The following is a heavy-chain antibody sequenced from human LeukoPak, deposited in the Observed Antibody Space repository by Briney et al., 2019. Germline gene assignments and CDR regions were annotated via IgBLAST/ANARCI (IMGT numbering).Heavy chain of an antibody. CDR2: ISWNSGNI. J-gene: IGHJ6*03. D-gene: IGHD6-19*01. V-gene: IGHV3-9*01. CDR3: AKDAYGWATLFYYMDV. Sequence: AGRSVRLSCAGSGFTFDDYAMHWVRQTPGKGLEWVSGISWNSGNIAYADFVGGRFTISRDNVKNSLSLQMNSLSDEDTAVYYCAKDAYGWATLFYYMDVWGNGATVTVSS. CDR1: GFTFDDYA.